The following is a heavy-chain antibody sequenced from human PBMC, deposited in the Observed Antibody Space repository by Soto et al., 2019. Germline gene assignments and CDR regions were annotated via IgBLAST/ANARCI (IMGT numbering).Heavy chain of an antibody. V-gene: IGHV3-23*01. CDR3: ARRGPGTYFDY. CDR1: GFTFSSYA. J-gene: IGHJ4*02. Sequence: EVQLLESGGGLVQPGGSLRLSCAASGFTFSSYAMNWVRQAPGKGLEWVSVISGSGGSTYYADSVKGRFAISRDNSKNTLYLQMNSLRAEDTAVYYCARRGPGTYFDYWGQGTLVTVSS. CDR2: ISGSGGST. D-gene: IGHD6-13*01.